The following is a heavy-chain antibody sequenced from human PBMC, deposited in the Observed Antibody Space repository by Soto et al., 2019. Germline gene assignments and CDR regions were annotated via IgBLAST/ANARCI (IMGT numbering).Heavy chain of an antibody. CDR3: ARGKGMEENYYYYGLDI. Sequence: ASVKVSCKASGYTFTTHAMHWVRQSPGQSLEWMGWINGGTGQTKHSQRFQGRVNITRDTSASTAYMELSSLRSEDTAVYYCARGKGMEENYYYYGLDIWGQGTTVTVSS. J-gene: IGHJ6*02. D-gene: IGHD1-1*01. CDR1: GYTFTTHA. V-gene: IGHV1-3*01. CDR2: INGGTGQT.